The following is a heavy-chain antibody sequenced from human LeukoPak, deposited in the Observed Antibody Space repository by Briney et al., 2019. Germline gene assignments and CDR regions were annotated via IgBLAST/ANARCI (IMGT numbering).Heavy chain of an antibody. CDR3: AREDIVVVPAFGP. J-gene: IGHJ5*02. CDR2: IIPILGIA. V-gene: IGHV1-69*04. CDR1: GGTFSSYA. Sequence: ASVKVSCKASGGTFSSYAICWVRQAPGQGLEWMGRIIPILGIANYAQKFQGRVTITADKSTSTAYMELSRLRSDDTAVYYCAREDIVVVPAFGPWGQGTLVTVSS. D-gene: IGHD2-2*01.